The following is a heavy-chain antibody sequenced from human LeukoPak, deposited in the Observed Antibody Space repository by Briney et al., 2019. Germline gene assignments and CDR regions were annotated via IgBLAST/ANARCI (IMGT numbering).Heavy chain of an antibody. Sequence: GGSLRLSCAASGFTFSSYSMNWVRPAPGKGLEWVSSISSSSSYIYYADSVKGRFTISSDHARNLLYLQMNRLRAEDKAVYYCAREAQRGAKGFDYWGQGTLVSVSS. CDR3: AREAQRGAKGFDY. CDR1: GFTFSSYS. V-gene: IGHV3-21*01. J-gene: IGHJ4*02. CDR2: ISSSSSYI. D-gene: IGHD5-24*01.